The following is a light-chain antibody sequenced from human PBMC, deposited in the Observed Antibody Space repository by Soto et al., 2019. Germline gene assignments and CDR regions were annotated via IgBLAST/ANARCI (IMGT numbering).Light chain of an antibody. Sequence: DIPMTQSPSSLSASVGDRVTITCRASQSISSNLNWYQQKPGEAPKLLIYVASSLQSGVPSRFSGSESGTDYILTISSLQPDDFATYYCQQSYSTPYTFGQGTKLEIK. CDR1: QSISSN. CDR3: QQSYSTPYT. CDR2: VAS. J-gene: IGKJ2*01. V-gene: IGKV1-39*01.